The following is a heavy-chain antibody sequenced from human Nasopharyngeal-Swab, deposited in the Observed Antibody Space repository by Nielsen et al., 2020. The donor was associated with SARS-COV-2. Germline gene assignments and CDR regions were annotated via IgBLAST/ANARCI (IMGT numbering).Heavy chain of an antibody. CDR2: INHSGST. CDR1: GGSFSGYY. V-gene: IGHV4-34*01. Sequence: SETLSLTCAVYGGSFSGYYWSWIRQPPGKGLEWIGEINHSGSTNYNPSLKSRVTISVDTSKNQFSLKLSSVTAADTAVYYCAQTYCGGDCYSWGQRTLVTVSS. J-gene: IGHJ4*02. CDR3: AQTYCGGDCYS. D-gene: IGHD2-21*02.